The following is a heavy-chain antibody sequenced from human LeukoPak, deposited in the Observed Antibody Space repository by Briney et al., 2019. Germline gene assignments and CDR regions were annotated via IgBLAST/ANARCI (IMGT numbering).Heavy chain of an antibody. D-gene: IGHD1-26*01. CDR3: VRDRGTYRPIDY. CDR1: GFTFSNSA. Sequence: PGGSLRLSCAASGFTFSNSAMSWVRQAPGKGLEWVSGFTRNDETTSYADSVKGRFTISRDNSRDTLYLQMNSLRAEDTAIYYCVRDRGTYRPIDYWGQGTLVTVSS. V-gene: IGHV3-23*01. J-gene: IGHJ4*02. CDR2: FTRNDETT.